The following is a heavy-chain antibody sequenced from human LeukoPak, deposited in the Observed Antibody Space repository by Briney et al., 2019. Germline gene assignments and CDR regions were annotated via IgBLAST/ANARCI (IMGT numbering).Heavy chain of an antibody. J-gene: IGHJ4*02. Sequence: GGSLRLSCAASGFTFSTYGVYWVRQAPGKGLEWVSSNSGGSSYYADSVKGRSTISRDNSKNTLYLQMNSLRAEDTAVYYCAKDLGSSGWYIDYWGQGTLVTVSS. CDR1: GFTFSTYG. V-gene: IGHV3-23*01. D-gene: IGHD6-19*01. CDR3: AKDLGSSGWYIDY. CDR2: NSGGSS.